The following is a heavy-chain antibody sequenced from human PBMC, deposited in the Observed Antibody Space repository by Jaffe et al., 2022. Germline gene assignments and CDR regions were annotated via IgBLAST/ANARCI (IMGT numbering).Heavy chain of an antibody. CDR3: ARDLIGMVTTKKNQN. D-gene: IGHD5-18*01. CDR2: ISSSSSYI. V-gene: IGHV3-21*01. CDR1: GFTFSSYS. J-gene: IGHJ4*02. Sequence: EVQLVESGGGLVKPGGSLRLSCAASGFTFSSYSMNWVRQAPGKGLEWVSSISSSSSYIYYADSVKGRFTISRDNAKNSLYLQMNSLRAEDTAVYYCARDLIGMVTTKKNQNWGQGTLVTVSS.